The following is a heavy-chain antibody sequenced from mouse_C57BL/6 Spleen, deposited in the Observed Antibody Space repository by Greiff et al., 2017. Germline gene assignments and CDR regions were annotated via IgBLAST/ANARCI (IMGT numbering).Heavy chain of an antibody. CDR1: GFSLTSYG. CDR2: IWSGGST. CDR3: ARTGYGSYGFAY. V-gene: IGHV2-2*01. J-gene: IGHJ3*01. Sequence: VQRVESGPGLVQPSQSLSITCTVSGFSLTSYGVHWVRQSPGKGLEWLGVIWSGGSTDYNAAFISRLSISKDNSKSQVFFKMNSLQADVTAIYYCARTGYGSYGFAYWGQGTLVTVSA. D-gene: IGHD2-1*01.